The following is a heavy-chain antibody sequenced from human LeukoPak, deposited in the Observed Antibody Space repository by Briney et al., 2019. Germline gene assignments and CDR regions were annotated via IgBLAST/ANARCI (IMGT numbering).Heavy chain of an antibody. D-gene: IGHD6-13*01. CDR1: GFSFSDYG. CDR2: ISFDGIYK. V-gene: IGHV3-30*03. J-gene: IGHJ4*02. Sequence: GRSLRLSCAVSGFSFSDYGMHWVRQAPGKGLEWVAGISFDGIYKYYSDSVKGRLTISRDDSKNTLYLEMNSLRAEDTAVYYCARSAGYSSSWYGFDYWGQGTLVTVSS. CDR3: ARSAGYSSSWYGFDY.